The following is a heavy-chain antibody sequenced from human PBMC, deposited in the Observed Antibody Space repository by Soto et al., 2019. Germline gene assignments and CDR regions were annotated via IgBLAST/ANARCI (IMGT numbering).Heavy chain of an antibody. J-gene: IGHJ4*02. CDR2: IYSGGST. CDR1: GFTVSSNY. V-gene: IGHV3-53*04. D-gene: IGHD3-22*01. CDR3: ARGTYDSSGYYLDY. Sequence: GGSLRLSCAASGFTVSSNYMSWVRQAPGKGLEWVSVIYSGGSTYYADSVKGRFTISRHNSKNTLYLQMNSLRAEDTAVYYCARGTYDSSGYYLDYWGQGTLVTVSS.